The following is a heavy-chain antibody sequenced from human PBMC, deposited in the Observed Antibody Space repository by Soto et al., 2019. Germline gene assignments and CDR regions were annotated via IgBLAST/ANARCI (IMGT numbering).Heavy chain of an antibody. CDR2: INHSGST. D-gene: IGHD3-22*01. CDR1: GGSFSGYY. Sequence: PSETLSLTCAVYGGSFSGYYWSWIRQPPGKGLAWIGKINHSGSTNYTPSLKSRVTISLDTSKNQFSLKLSSVTAADTAVYYCARYDSTGYHVDYWGRGTLVTVSS. J-gene: IGHJ4*02. V-gene: IGHV4-34*01. CDR3: ARYDSTGYHVDY.